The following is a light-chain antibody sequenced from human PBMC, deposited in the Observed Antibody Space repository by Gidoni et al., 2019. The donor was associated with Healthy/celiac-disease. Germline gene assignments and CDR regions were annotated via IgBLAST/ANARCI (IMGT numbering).Light chain of an antibody. CDR3: QQYDTLPVT. Sequence: DIQMTQSPSSLSASVGDRVTITCQASQDISNYLHWYQQKPGKAPKLLIYDASNLETGVPSRFSGSGSVPDFTFTISSLQPEDIATYYCQQYDTLPVTFGPWTKVDIK. J-gene: IGKJ3*01. V-gene: IGKV1-33*01. CDR1: QDISNY. CDR2: DAS.